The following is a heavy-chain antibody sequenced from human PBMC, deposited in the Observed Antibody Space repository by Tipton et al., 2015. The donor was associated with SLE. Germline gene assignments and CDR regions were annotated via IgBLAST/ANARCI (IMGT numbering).Heavy chain of an antibody. J-gene: IGHJ6*03. V-gene: IGHV4-59*01. D-gene: IGHD3-10*01. CDR1: GGSISSYY. CDR3: ARDSGYYYMDV. CDR2: IYYSGST. Sequence: TLSLTCTVSGGSISSYYWSWIRQPPGKGLEWIGYIYYSGSTNYNPSLKSRVTISVDTSKNQFSLKLSSVTAADTAVYYWARDSGYYYMDVWGKGTTVTVSS.